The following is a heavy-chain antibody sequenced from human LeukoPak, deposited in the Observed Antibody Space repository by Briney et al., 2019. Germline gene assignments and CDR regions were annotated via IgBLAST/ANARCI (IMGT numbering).Heavy chain of an antibody. Sequence: SETLSLTCAVYGGSFSGYYWSWIRQPPGKGLEWIGEINHSGSTNYNPSLKGRVTISVDTSKNQFSLKLSSVTAADTAVYYCARDELLWFGGLDYWGQGTLVTVSS. J-gene: IGHJ4*02. CDR3: ARDELLWFGGLDY. V-gene: IGHV4-34*01. CDR1: GGSFSGYY. D-gene: IGHD3-10*01. CDR2: INHSGST.